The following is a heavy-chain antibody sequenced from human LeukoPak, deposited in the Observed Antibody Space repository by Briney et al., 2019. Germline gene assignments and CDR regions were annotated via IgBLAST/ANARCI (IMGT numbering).Heavy chain of an antibody. CDR1: GYTFTSYG. V-gene: IGHV1-18*01. D-gene: IGHD4-23*01. CDR2: ISAYNGNT. Sequence: ASVTVSFTASGYTFTSYGISWVRQAPGQGLEWMGWISAYNGNTNYAQKLQGRVTMTTDTSTSTAYMELRSLRSDDTAVYYCARQLTLSGGNYVPVDYWGQGTLVTVSS. J-gene: IGHJ4*02. CDR3: ARQLTLSGGNYVPVDY.